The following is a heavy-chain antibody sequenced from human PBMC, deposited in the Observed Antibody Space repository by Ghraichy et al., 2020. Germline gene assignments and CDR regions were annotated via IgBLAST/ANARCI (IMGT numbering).Heavy chain of an antibody. D-gene: IGHD2-15*01. CDR2: VNHGRDT. V-gene: IGHV4-34*01. J-gene: IGHJ2*01. CDR3: ARESLGHCSGGSCYSYWYFDL. CDR1: GGSFSSYY. Sequence: ESLNISCAFYGGSFSSYYWSWIRQPPGKGLEWIGEVNHGRDTNYNPSLKSRVTISIDTSKKQFSLKMTSVTAADTAVYYCARESLGHCSGGSCYSYWYFDLWGRGTLVTVAS.